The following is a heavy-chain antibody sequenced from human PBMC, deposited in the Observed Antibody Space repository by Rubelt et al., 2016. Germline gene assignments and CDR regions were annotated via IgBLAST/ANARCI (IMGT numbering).Heavy chain of an antibody. J-gene: IGHJ4*02. CDR2: IYYSGST. V-gene: IGHV4-39*01. CDR1: GGSISSSNYY. D-gene: IGHD4/OR15-4a*01. CDR3: ARQGDHTNYHYLDY. Sequence: QLQLQESGPGLVKPSETLSLTCTVSGGSISSSNYYWAWIRQPPGKGLEWIGSIYYSGSTYYNPSLKSRVTISVDTSKNQFSLKLSSVTAADTAVYYCARQGDHTNYHYLDYWGQGTLVTVSS.